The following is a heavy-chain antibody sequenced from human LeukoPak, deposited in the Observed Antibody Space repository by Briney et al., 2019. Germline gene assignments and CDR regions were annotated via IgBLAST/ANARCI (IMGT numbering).Heavy chain of an antibody. V-gene: IGHV3-48*01. J-gene: IGHJ4*02. CDR2: ISRTSSVI. CDR1: GFSISFFA. Sequence: AGGSLRLSFAASGFSISFFASNGVRQTPGNGLEWVSYISRTSSVILYSESVKGRFTVSRDNAKNSLYLEMNSLRVNDSALYYWARDLIKWADYWGQGTLVTVSS. D-gene: IGHD1-26*01. CDR3: ARDLIKWADY.